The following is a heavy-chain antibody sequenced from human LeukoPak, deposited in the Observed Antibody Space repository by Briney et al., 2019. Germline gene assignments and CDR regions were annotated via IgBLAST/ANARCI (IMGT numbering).Heavy chain of an antibody. V-gene: IGHV4-59*01. CDR1: GGPISSYY. CDR2: IYYSGST. D-gene: IGHD5-24*01. CDR3: ARGRDGYNPNWFDP. J-gene: IGHJ5*02. Sequence: SETLSLTCTVSGGPISSYYWSWIRQPPGKGLEWIGYIYYSGSTNYNPSLKSRVTISVDTSKNQFSLKLSSVTAADTAVYYCARGRDGYNPNWFDPWGQGTLVTVSS.